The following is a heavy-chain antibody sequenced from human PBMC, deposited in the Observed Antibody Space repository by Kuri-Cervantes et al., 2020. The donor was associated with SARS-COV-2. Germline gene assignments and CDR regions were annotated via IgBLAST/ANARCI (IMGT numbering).Heavy chain of an antibody. CDR2: IWYDGSNK. CDR1: GFTFSSYD. D-gene: IGHD6-19*01. J-gene: IGHJ4*02. V-gene: IGHV3-33*01. CDR3: ARAQQWLEPNFDY. Sequence: GESLKISCAASGFTFSSYDMQWVRQAPGKGLEWVAVIWYDGSNKYYAESVKGRFTIPRDNSKNTLYLQMNSLRAEDTDVYYCARAQQWLEPNFDYWGQGTLVTVSS.